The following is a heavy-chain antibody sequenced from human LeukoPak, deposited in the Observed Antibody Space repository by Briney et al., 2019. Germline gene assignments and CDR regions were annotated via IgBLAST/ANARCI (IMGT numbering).Heavy chain of an antibody. V-gene: IGHV4-4*02. CDR2: IYHSGST. Sequence: PSGTLSLTCAVSGGSISSSNWWSWVRQPPGKGLEWIGEIYHSGSTNYNPSLKSRVTISVDKSKNQFSLKLSSVTAADTAVYYCARGPESRPALPFDYWGQGTLVTVSS. CDR1: GGSISSSNW. D-gene: IGHD6-25*01. J-gene: IGHJ4*02. CDR3: ARGPESRPALPFDY.